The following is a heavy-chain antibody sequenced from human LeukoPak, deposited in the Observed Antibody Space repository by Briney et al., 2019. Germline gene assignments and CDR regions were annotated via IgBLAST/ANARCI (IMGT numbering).Heavy chain of an antibody. CDR2: IYPGDSDT. D-gene: IGHD4-17*01. Sequence: GESLKISCKGSGYTFSNYWIGWVRQMPEKGLEWMGIIYPGDSDTKYRPSLQGQVTISVDKSISTVYLQWSSLKASDTAMYYCARLGFTDYGDYGGFDYWGQGTLVTVSS. CDR1: GYTFSNYW. J-gene: IGHJ4*02. CDR3: ARLGFTDYGDYGGFDY. V-gene: IGHV5-51*01.